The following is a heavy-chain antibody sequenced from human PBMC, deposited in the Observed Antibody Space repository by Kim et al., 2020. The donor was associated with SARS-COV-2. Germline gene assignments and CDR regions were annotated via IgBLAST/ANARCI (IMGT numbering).Heavy chain of an antibody. Sequence: SQKFQGRVTITRDTSASTAYMELSSLRSEDTAVYYCARGRVRSYYGMDVWGQGTTVTVSS. D-gene: IGHD6-13*01. J-gene: IGHJ6*02. CDR3: ARGRVRSYYGMDV. V-gene: IGHV1-3*01.